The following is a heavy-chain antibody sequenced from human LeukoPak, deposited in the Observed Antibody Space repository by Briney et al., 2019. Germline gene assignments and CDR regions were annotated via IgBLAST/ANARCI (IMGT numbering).Heavy chain of an antibody. D-gene: IGHD2-2*01. J-gene: IGHJ4*02. CDR3: ASIPRPRPLVVAIDY. Sequence: SETLSLTCAVSGGSISSSNWWSWVRQPPGKGLEWIGEINHSGSTNYNPSLKSRVTISVDTSKNQFSLKLSSVTAADTAVYYCASIPRPRPLVVAIDYWGQGTLVTVSS. V-gene: IGHV4-4*02. CDR1: GGSISSSNW. CDR2: INHSGST.